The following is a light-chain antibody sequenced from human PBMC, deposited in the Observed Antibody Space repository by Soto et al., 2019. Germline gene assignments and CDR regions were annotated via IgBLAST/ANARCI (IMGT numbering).Light chain of an antibody. V-gene: IGLV2-14*01. CDR2: EVS. CDR1: TSDVSGYNY. J-gene: IGLJ1*01. Sequence: LTQPASVSGPPGQSRAISCTPTTSDVSGYNYVSWYQQLPGKAPELLISEVSKRPAGVSHRFSGSKSGNTASLTISGLQAEDEADYYCSSYRTGGPFVFGTGTKVTVL. CDR3: SSYRTGGPFV.